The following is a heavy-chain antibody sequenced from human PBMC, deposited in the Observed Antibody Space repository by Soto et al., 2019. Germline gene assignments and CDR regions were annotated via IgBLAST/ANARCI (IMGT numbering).Heavy chain of an antibody. Sequence: PGESLKISCKGSGYSFTSYWIGWVRQMPRKGLEWMGIIYPGDSDTRYSPSFQGQVTISADKSISTAYLQWSSLKASDTAMYYCARHRPGNYYYYGMDVWGQGTTVTVSS. D-gene: IGHD3-10*01. V-gene: IGHV5-51*01. CDR3: ARHRPGNYYYYGMDV. CDR2: IYPGDSDT. J-gene: IGHJ6*02. CDR1: GYSFTSYW.